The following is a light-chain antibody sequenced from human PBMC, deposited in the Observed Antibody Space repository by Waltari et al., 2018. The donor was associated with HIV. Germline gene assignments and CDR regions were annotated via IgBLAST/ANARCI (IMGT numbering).Light chain of an antibody. Sequence: EIVLIQSPAILSLSPGERATLSCRASQSVTNYLAWYQQKPGQAPRLLIYDASIRATGIPDRFSGSGSETDFNLTISSLGPEDFAVYYCQQCSDWPLSFGGGSRVEIK. J-gene: IGKJ4*01. CDR1: QSVTNY. V-gene: IGKV3-11*01. CDR3: QQCSDWPLS. CDR2: DAS.